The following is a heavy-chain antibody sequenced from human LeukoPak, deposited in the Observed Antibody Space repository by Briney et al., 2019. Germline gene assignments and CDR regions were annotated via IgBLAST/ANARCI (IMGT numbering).Heavy chain of an antibody. CDR1: GFTFSSYS. CDR3: ARDRGYDILTGYYIPTVLDAFDI. CDR2: ISSSSSYI. V-gene: IGHV3-21*01. D-gene: IGHD3-9*01. Sequence: PGGSLRLSCAASGFTFSSYSMNWVRQAPGKGLEWVSSISSSSSYIYYADSVKGRFTISRDNAKNSLYLQMNSLRAEDTAAYYCARDRGYDILTGYYIPTVLDAFDIWGQGTMVTVSS. J-gene: IGHJ3*02.